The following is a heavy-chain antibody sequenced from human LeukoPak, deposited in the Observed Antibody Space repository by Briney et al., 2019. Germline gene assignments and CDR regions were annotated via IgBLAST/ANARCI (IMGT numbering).Heavy chain of an antibody. V-gene: IGHV4-4*07. CDR3: ARAAEYSSGWYLFDY. J-gene: IGHJ4*02. D-gene: IGHD6-19*01. CDR2: IYTSGGT. CDR1: GGSISNYY. Sequence: SETLSLTCTVAGGSISNYYWTWIRQPAGKGLEWIGRIYTSGGTNYNPSLKSRVTMSVDTSKNQFSLKLSSVSAADTAMYYCARAAEYSSGWYLFDYWGQGILVTVSA.